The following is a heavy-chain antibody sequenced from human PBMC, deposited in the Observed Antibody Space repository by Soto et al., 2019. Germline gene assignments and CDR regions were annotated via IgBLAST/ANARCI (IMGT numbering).Heavy chain of an antibody. J-gene: IGHJ4*02. Sequence: GGSLRLSCAASGFTFSIYAMSWVRHAPGKGLEWVSAISGSGGSTYYADSVKGRFTISRDNSKNTLYLQMNSLRAEDTAVYYCAKDRPLRITIFGVVIPPRYFDYWGQGTLVTVSS. CDR1: GFTFSIYA. D-gene: IGHD3-3*01. CDR2: ISGSGGST. CDR3: AKDRPLRITIFGVVIPPRYFDY. V-gene: IGHV3-23*01.